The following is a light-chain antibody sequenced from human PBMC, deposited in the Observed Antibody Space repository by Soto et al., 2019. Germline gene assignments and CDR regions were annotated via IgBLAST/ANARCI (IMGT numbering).Light chain of an antibody. V-gene: IGKV3-20*01. Sequence: ETVLTQSPGTLSLSPGGRATLSCSARQTFISRYLAWYQQKPGQAPRFVIYGASNRAPVIPDRFSGSGSGTDFTLTISRLEPEDFAVYYCQQYGTSPFTFGPGTKVDI. CDR3: QQYGTSPFT. CDR2: GAS. J-gene: IGKJ3*01. CDR1: QTFISRY.